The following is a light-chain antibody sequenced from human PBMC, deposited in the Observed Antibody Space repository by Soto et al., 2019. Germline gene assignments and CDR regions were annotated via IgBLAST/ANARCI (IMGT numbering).Light chain of an antibody. V-gene: IGKV1-39*01. Sequence: DLQMTQSPSSLSASVGERVSMTCRASRTISSYLNWYQQKPGKAPKLLIYAASDLHSGVPSRFSGSGSGTDFTLTITNLQPEDFATYYCQQSYNTPRTFGQGTKVEVK. CDR2: AAS. J-gene: IGKJ1*01. CDR1: RTISSY. CDR3: QQSYNTPRT.